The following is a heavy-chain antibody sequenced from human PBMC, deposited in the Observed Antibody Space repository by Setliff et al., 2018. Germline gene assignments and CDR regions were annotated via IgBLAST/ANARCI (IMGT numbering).Heavy chain of an antibody. CDR1: GFTFSSYS. CDR3: AKGGYSGSHYFDY. V-gene: IGHV3-21*04. J-gene: IGHJ4*02. Sequence: LRLSCAASGFTFSSYSMNWVRQAPGKGLEWVSSISSSSSYIYYADSVKGRFTISRDNAKNSLYLQMNSLRAEDTAIYYCAKGGYSGSHYFDYWGQGTLVTVSS. D-gene: IGHD1-26*01. CDR2: ISSSSSYI.